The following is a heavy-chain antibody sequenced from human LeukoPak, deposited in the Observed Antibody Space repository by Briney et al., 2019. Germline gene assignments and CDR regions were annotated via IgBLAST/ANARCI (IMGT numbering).Heavy chain of an antibody. CDR3: AREYGSGSYTGIDY. CDR1: GSTFINYG. D-gene: IGHD3-10*01. J-gene: IGHJ4*02. Sequence: ASVKVSCKASGSTFINYGITWVRQAPAHGLEWMGWISAYNSAYNGNTHYAQKLQGRVTMTTDRSTNTSYMELRSLRSDDTAVYCCAREYGSGSYTGIDYWGQGTLVTVSS. V-gene: IGHV1-18*01. CDR2: ISAYNSAYNGNT.